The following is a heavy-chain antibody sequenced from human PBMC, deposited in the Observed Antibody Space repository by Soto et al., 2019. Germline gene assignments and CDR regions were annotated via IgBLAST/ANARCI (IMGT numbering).Heavy chain of an antibody. J-gene: IGHJ4*02. CDR2: IYYSGST. Sequence: PSETLSLTCTVSGGSISSGGYYWSWIRQHPGEGLEWIGYIYYSGSTYYNPSLKSRVTISVDTSKNQFSLKLSSVTAADTAVYYCARGGIAAAAPPDYWGQGTLVTVSS. D-gene: IGHD6-13*01. CDR3: ARGGIAAAAPPDY. CDR1: GGSISSGGYY. V-gene: IGHV4-31*03.